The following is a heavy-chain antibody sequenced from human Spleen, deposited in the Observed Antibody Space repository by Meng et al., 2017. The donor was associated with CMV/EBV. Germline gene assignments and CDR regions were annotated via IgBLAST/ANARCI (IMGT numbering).Heavy chain of an antibody. J-gene: IGHJ6*02. CDR1: GGSISNYW. Sequence: SETLSLTCSVSGGSISNYWWSWIRQPPGSGLEWIGNIYYSGTTYYNPSLRSRVTISIDTSKNQFSLKLNSVTTADTAVYYCARAPYDFWSGYSYYYYGMDVWGQGTTVTVSS. CDR3: ARAPYDFWSGYSYYYYGMDV. V-gene: IGHV4-59*01. D-gene: IGHD3-3*01. CDR2: IYYSGTT.